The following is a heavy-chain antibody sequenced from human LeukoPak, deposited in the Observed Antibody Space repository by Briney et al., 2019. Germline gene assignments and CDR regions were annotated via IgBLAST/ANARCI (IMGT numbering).Heavy chain of an antibody. CDR3: ARDQYGFNSTSCYLAIGY. V-gene: IGHV1-2*02. CDR1: GYTFTGSY. J-gene: IGHJ4*02. CDR2: NNPNSGGT. D-gene: IGHD2-2*01. Sequence: ASVKVSCKASGYTFTGSYMHWVRQAPGQGLEWMGWNNPNSGGTNYAQKFQGRVTMTRDTSISTAYMELSRLRSDDTAVYYCARDQYGFNSTSCYLAIGYWGQGTLVTVSS.